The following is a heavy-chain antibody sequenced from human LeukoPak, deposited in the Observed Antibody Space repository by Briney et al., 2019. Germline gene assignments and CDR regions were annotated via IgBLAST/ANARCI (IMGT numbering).Heavy chain of an antibody. D-gene: IGHD3-16*01. CDR3: ARDLSWGAFDI. CDR2: IYHSGST. Sequence: SETLSLTCTVSGGSISSSSYYWGWIRQPPGNGLEWIGSIYHSGSTYYNPSLKSRVTISVDTSKNQFSLKLSSVTAADTAVYYCARDLSWGAFDIWGQGTMVTVSS. J-gene: IGHJ3*02. CDR1: GGSISSSSYY. V-gene: IGHV4-39*07.